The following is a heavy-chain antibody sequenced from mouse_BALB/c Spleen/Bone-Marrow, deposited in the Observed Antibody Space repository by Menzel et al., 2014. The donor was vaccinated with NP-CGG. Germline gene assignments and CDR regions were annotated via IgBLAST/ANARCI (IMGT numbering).Heavy chain of an antibody. CDR3: ARDMGLLRFDY. V-gene: IGHV7-3*02. Sequence: EVKLEESGGGLVQPGGSLRLSCATSGFTFTDYYMSWVRQPPGKALEWLAFIRNKANGYTTECSASVKGRFTISRDNSQSILYLQMNTLRAEDSATYYCARDMGLLRFDYWGHGTTLTVSS. D-gene: IGHD1-1*01. CDR2: IRNKANGYTT. J-gene: IGHJ2*01. CDR1: GFTFTDYY.